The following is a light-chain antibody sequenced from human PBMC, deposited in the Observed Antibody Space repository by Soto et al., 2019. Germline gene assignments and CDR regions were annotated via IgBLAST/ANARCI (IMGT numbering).Light chain of an antibody. CDR3: QQYGGSLTWT. CDR1: QSVSSSY. V-gene: IGKV3-20*01. J-gene: IGKJ1*01. CDR2: AAS. Sequence: ILLTHSQTTLSLSPAESSTLSSRGSQSVSSSYLAWSQQKPGQAPRLLIYAASSRATGIPDRFSGSGSGTDFTLTISRLEPEDFAVYYCQQYGGSLTWTFGQGTKVDI.